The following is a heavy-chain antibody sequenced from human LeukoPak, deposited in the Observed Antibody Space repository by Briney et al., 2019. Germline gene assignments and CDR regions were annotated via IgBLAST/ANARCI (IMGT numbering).Heavy chain of an antibody. CDR3: ARDMIPAAIYYYYYGMDV. V-gene: IGHV3-48*03. Sequence: GGSLRLSCSAYGFTFSSYEMKWVRQAPGKGMGWVSYINSSGSTIYYADSVKGRFTISRDNAKNSLYLQMNSLRAEDTAVYYCARDMIPAAIYYYYYGMDVWGQGTTVTVSS. J-gene: IGHJ6*02. D-gene: IGHD2-2*01. CDR1: GFTFSSYE. CDR2: INSSGSTI.